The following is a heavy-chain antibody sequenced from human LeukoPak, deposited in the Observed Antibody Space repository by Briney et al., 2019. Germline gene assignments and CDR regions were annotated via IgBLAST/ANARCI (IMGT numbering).Heavy chain of an antibody. CDR1: GFIFSSYW. CDR2: INQEGSER. J-gene: IGHJ4*02. CDR3: ASSYYDFWSGYSYYFDY. V-gene: IGHV3-7*01. D-gene: IGHD3-3*01. Sequence: PGGSLRLSCEVSGFIFSSYWMSWVRQAPGKGLEWVGNINQEGSERNHGDSVNGRFTISRDNAENSLYLQMNSLRAEDTAVYYCASSYYDFWSGYSYYFDYWGQGTLVTVSS.